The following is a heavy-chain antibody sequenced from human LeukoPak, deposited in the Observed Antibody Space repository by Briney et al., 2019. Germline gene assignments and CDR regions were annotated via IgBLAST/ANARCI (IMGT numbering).Heavy chain of an antibody. V-gene: IGHV3-23*01. D-gene: IGHD3-22*01. J-gene: IGHJ4*02. CDR3: AKDRSGDSSGYYPRGSGY. Sequence: GGSLRLSCAASGFTFSSYAMSWVRQAPGKGLEWVSAISGSGGSTYYADSVKGRFTISRDNSKNTLYLQMNSLRAEDTAVYYCAKDRSGDSSGYYPRGSGYWGQGTLVTVSS. CDR2: ISGSGGST. CDR1: GFTFSSYA.